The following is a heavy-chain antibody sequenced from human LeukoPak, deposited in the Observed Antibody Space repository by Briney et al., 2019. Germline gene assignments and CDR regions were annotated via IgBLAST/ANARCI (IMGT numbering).Heavy chain of an antibody. V-gene: IGHV1-2*06. CDR3: ARILNGIGASSKSNGMDV. CDR2: INPNSGGT. D-gene: IGHD1-26*01. Sequence: ASVKVSCKASGYTLTDYYMHWVRQAPGQGLEWMGRINPNSGGTNYAQKFQGRVTMTRDTSISTAYMELSRLTSDDTAVYYCARILNGIGASSKSNGMDVWGQGTTITVSS. J-gene: IGHJ6*02. CDR1: GYTLTDYY.